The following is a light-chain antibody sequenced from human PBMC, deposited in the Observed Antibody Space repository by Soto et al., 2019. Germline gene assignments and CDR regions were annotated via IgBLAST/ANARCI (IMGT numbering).Light chain of an antibody. CDR3: CSYTSSSTLVV. CDR2: DVS. Sequence: QSALTQPASVSGSPGQSITISCTGTSSDVGGYNYVSWYQQHPGKAPKLMIYDVSNRPSGVSNRFSGSKSGNTASLTTSGLQAEDEADYYCCSYTSSSTLVVFGGGTKVTVL. V-gene: IGLV2-14*01. CDR1: SSDVGGYNY. J-gene: IGLJ2*01.